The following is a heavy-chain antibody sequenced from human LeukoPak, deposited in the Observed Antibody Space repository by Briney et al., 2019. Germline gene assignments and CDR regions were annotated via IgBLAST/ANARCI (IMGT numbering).Heavy chain of an antibody. CDR3: ATETDGRHYDY. V-gene: IGHV3-21*06. J-gene: IGHJ4*02. Sequence: PRGSLRLSCTASGLTFSTSGFNWVRQAPGNGLEWVASIGPTGSDRYHADSIKGRFTISRDNANNFLYLQMNSLRAEDTAVYYCATETDGRHYDYWGQGTLLTVSS. CDR2: IGPTGSDR. CDR1: GLTFSTSG. D-gene: IGHD5-24*01.